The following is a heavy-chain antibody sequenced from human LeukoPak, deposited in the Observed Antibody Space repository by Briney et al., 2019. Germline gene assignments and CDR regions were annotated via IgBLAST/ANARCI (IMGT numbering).Heavy chain of an antibody. V-gene: IGHV1-69*04. Sequence: ASVKVSCKASGGTFSSYAISWVRQAPGQGLEWMGRIIPILGIANYAQKFQGRVTITADKSTSTAYMELSSLRSEDTAVYYCARDQKDSSSWRRLYAFDIWGQGTMVTVSS. CDR3: ARDQKDSSSWRRLYAFDI. D-gene: IGHD6-13*01. J-gene: IGHJ3*02. CDR1: GGTFSSYA. CDR2: IIPILGIA.